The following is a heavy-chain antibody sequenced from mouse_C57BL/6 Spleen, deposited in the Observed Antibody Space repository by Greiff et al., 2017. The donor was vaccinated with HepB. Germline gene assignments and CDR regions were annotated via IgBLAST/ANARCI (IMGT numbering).Heavy chain of an antibody. Sequence: EVKLMESGGGLVKPGGSLKLSCAASGFTFSSYAMSWVRQTPEKRLEWVATISDGGSYTYYPDNVKGRFTISRDNAKNNLYLQMSHLKSEDTAMYYCARGGDYESWFAYWGQGTLVTVSA. CDR1: GFTFSSYA. V-gene: IGHV5-4*03. D-gene: IGHD2-4*01. CDR2: ISDGGSYT. CDR3: ARGGDYESWFAY. J-gene: IGHJ3*01.